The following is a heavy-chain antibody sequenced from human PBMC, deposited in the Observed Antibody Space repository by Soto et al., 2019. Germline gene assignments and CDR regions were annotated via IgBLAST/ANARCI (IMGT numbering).Heavy chain of an antibody. CDR3: AKGTRYCSGGSCYSGAFDI. Sequence: GSLRLSCAASGFTFSSYAMSWVRQAPGKGLEWVSAISGSGGSTYYADSVKGRFTISRDNSKNTLYLQMNSLRAEDTAVYYCAKGTRYCSGGSCYSGAFDIWGQGTMVTVSS. CDR2: ISGSGGST. CDR1: GFTFSSYA. J-gene: IGHJ3*02. D-gene: IGHD2-15*01. V-gene: IGHV3-23*01.